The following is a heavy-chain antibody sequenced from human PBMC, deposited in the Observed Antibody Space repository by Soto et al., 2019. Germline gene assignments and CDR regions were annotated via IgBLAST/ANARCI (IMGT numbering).Heavy chain of an antibody. V-gene: IGHV3-21*01. CDR1: GFAFNNYG. CDR2: ISKSDYT. D-gene: IGHD2-2*01. Sequence: PGGSLRLSCTVSGFAFNNYGINWARQAPGKGLEWVSSISKSDYTYYSDSVKGRFTISRDNAKNSVSLQMNTLRVEDTAVYYCARADSIIIPAVSDFWGQGTLVTVSS. CDR3: ARADSIIIPAVSDF. J-gene: IGHJ4*02.